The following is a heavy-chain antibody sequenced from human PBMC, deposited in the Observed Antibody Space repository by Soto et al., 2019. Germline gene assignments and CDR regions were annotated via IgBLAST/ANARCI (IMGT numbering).Heavy chain of an antibody. CDR1: GGSFSGYY. CDR3: ARGRARGRYYFDY. D-gene: IGHD6-6*01. CDR2: INHSGST. V-gene: IGHV4-34*01. Sequence: SETLSLTCAVYGGSFSGYYWSWIRQPPGKGLEWIGEINHSGSTNYNPSLKSRVTISVDTSKNQFSLKLSSVTAADTAVYYCARGRARGRYYFDYWGQGTLVTVS. J-gene: IGHJ4*02.